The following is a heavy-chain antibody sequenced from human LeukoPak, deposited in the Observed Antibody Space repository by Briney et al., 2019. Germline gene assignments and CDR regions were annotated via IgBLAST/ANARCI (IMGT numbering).Heavy chain of an antibody. D-gene: IGHD3-22*01. CDR3: ARESFSGDSSGYYGY. CDR2: LSSSGNA. Sequence: PGGSLRLSCAASGFSFSDHEMNWVRQAPGKGLEWVSYLSSSGNAYYADSVKGRFTISRDNAKNSLYLQMNSLRAEDTAVYYCARESFSGDSSGYYGYWGQGTLVTVSS. CDR1: GFSFSDHE. V-gene: IGHV3-69-1*01. J-gene: IGHJ4*02.